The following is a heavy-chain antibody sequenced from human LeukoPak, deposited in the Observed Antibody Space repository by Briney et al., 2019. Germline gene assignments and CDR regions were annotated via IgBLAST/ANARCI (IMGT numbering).Heavy chain of an antibody. CDR2: IYYSGST. CDR3: AREALGYCGGGNCYRFDK. Sequence: SETLSLTCSLSGGSISRGGYYWNWIRQHPGKGLEWIGYIYYSGSTYHNPSLKSRVTISLDTSKNQFSLTLNSVTAADTAVYYCAREALGYCGGGNCYRFDKWGQGTLVAVSS. J-gene: IGHJ4*02. V-gene: IGHV4-31*03. D-gene: IGHD2-15*01. CDR1: GGSISRGGYY.